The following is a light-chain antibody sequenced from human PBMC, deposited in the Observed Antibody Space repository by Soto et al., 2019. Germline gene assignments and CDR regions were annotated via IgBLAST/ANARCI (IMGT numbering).Light chain of an antibody. CDR2: VAS. Sequence: EIVLTQSPGTLSLSPGARATLSCRASQGVPSSFLAWYQQKPGQAPRXVIYVASSRETGIPDRFSGSGSGADCTRTISRLEPEDFAVYYCQQYGGSSWTFGQGTKVDIK. J-gene: IGKJ1*01. CDR3: QQYGGSSWT. V-gene: IGKV3-20*01. CDR1: QGVPSSF.